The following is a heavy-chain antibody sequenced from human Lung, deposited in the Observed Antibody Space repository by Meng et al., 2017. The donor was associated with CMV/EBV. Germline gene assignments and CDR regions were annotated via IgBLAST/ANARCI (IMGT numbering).Heavy chain of an antibody. Sequence: VQLVQSGAEVKTPGAPVNVPCNVSGYNPTELSMHWVRQAPGKGLEWMGGFDPEDGETIYAQKFQGRVTMTEDTSTDTAYMELSSLRSEDTAVYYCATDRRYDILTGYFDYWGQGALVTVSS. J-gene: IGHJ4*02. CDR2: FDPEDGET. D-gene: IGHD3-9*01. CDR3: ATDRRYDILTGYFDY. V-gene: IGHV1-24*01. CDR1: GYNPTELS.